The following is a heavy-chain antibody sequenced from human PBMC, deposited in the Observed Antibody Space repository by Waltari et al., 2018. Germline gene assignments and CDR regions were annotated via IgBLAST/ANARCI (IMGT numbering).Heavy chain of an antibody. CDR1: GYTFTSYA. Sequence: QVQLVQSGAEVKKPGASVKVSCKASGYTFTSYAMHWVRQAPGQRLEWMGWINACNGNTKYSQKFQGRVTMTRDTSASTAYMELSSLRAEDTAVYYCAKEGLMRGWSIVNWFDPWGQGTLVTVSS. CDR2: INACNGNT. D-gene: IGHD6-19*01. V-gene: IGHV1-3*01. J-gene: IGHJ5*02. CDR3: AKEGLMRGWSIVNWFDP.